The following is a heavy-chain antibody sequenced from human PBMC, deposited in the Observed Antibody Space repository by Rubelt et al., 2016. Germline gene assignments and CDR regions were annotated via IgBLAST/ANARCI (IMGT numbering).Heavy chain of an antibody. Sequence: QVQLVQSGAEVKKPGASVKVSCKASGYTFTSYGISWVRQAPGQGLEWMGWISAYNGNTNYAQKLEGRVTMTRDTSTSTVYMDLSSLRPDDTARYYCAREGNSGVYYYFDYWGRGTLVPVSS. V-gene: IGHV1-18*01. D-gene: IGHD5/OR15-5a*01. CDR3: AREGNSGVYYYFDY. J-gene: IGHJ4*02. CDR1: GYTFTSYG. CDR2: ISAYNGNT.